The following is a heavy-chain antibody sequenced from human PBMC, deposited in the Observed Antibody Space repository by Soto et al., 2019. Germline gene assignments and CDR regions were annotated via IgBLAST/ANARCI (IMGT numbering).Heavy chain of an antibody. CDR1: GGSISSYY. D-gene: IGHD3-10*01. V-gene: IGHV4-59*08. CDR2: IYYSGST. CDR3: ARRYGSFFDI. Sequence: PSETLSLTCTVSGGSISSYYWSWIRQPPGKGLEWIGYIYYSGSTNYNPSLKSRVTISVDTSKNQFSLKLSSVTAADKAVYYCARRYGSFFDIWGQGTMVTVSS. J-gene: IGHJ3*02.